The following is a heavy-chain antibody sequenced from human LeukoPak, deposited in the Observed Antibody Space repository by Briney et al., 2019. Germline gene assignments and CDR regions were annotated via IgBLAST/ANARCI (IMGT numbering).Heavy chain of an antibody. J-gene: IGHJ4*02. CDR2: INHSGST. D-gene: IGHD6-13*01. CDR3: ARVVAAAGTQIDY. Sequence: SETLSPTCAVYGGSFSGYYWSWIRQPPGKGLEWIGEINHSGSTNYNPSLKSRVTISVDTSKNQFSLKLSSVTAADTAVYYCARVVAAAGTQIDYWGQGTLVTVSS. CDR1: GGSFSGYY. V-gene: IGHV4-34*01.